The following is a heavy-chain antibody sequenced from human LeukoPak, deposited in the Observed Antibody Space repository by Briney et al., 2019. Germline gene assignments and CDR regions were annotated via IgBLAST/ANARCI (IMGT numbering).Heavy chain of an antibody. D-gene: IGHD6-19*01. V-gene: IGHV1-24*01. CDR2: FNAEDGET. CDR3: ATAYPGIVVAGTGFDY. Sequence: ASVKVSCKVSGYTLTELSMHWVRQAPGKGLEWMGGFNAEDGETIYSQKFQGRVTITEDTSTDTAYMELSSLRSEDTAVYYCATAYPGIVVAGTGFDYWGQGTLVTVSS. CDR1: GYTLTELS. J-gene: IGHJ4*02.